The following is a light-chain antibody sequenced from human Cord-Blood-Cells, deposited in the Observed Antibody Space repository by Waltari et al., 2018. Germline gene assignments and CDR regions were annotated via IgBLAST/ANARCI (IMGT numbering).Light chain of an antibody. Sequence: QSALTQPASVSGSPGQSITISCTGTSSDVGSYNLVSWYQPHPGKAPKLMIYEGSKRPSGFSKPFSGPKSGNPAALTISGLQAEDEADYYCCSYAGSSTFVFGTGTKVTVL. J-gene: IGLJ1*01. CDR2: EGS. V-gene: IGLV2-23*01. CDR1: SSDVGSYNL. CDR3: CSYAGSSTFV.